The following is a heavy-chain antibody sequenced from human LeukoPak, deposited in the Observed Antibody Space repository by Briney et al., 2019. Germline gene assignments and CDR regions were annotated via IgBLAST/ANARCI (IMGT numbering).Heavy chain of an antibody. CDR2: IYYSGST. D-gene: IGHD2-2*01. J-gene: IGHJ4*02. V-gene: IGHV4-39*07. Sequence: PSETLSLTCTVSGGSISSYYWGWIRQPPGKGLEWIGSIYYSGSTYYNPSLKSRVTISVDTSKNQFSLKLSSVTAADTAVYYCARDPDCSSTSCYDYWGQGTLVTVSS. CDR1: GGSISSYY. CDR3: ARDPDCSSTSCYDY.